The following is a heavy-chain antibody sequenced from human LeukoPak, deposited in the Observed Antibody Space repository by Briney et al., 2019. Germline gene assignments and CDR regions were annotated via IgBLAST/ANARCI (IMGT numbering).Heavy chain of an antibody. V-gene: IGHV1-18*01. CDR2: LSAYDGNT. J-gene: IGHJ4*02. CDR1: GYTLSSYG. CDR3: ARDSKVAAGSGFDY. D-gene: IGHD6-13*01. Sequence: ASVKVSCKASGYTLSSYGISWVRQAPGQGPEWMGWLSAYDGNTNYAQNVQGRVTLTTDTSTSTAYMELRSLRSDDTAFYYCARDSKVAAGSGFDYWGQGTLVTVSS.